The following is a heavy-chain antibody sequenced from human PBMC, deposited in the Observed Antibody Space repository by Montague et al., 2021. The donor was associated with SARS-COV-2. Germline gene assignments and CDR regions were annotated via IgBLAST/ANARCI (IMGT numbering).Heavy chain of an antibody. CDR2: IYYRGTT. Sequence: SETLSLTCTVSGGSIDSYYWSWLRQPPGKGLEWIGYIYYRGTTNYNPSLESRVTMSVDTSKNQFSLNLSSVTAADTAMYYCARELQYNWFDPWGQGTLATVSS. CDR3: ARELQYNWFDP. D-gene: IGHD2-21*02. J-gene: IGHJ5*02. V-gene: IGHV4-59*01. CDR1: GGSIDSYY.